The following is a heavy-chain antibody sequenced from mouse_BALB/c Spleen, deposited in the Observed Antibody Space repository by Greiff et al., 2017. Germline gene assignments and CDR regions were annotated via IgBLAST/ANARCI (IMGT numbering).Heavy chain of an antibody. Sequence: EVMLVESGGGLVQPGGSRKLSCAASGFTFSSFGMHWVRQAPEKGLEWVAYISSGSSTIYYADTVKGRFTISRDNPKNTLFLQMTSLRSEDTAMYYCARGYDYDEGFAYWGQGTLVTVSA. CDR3: ARGYDYDEGFAY. CDR2: ISSGSSTI. J-gene: IGHJ3*01. V-gene: IGHV5-17*02. CDR1: GFTFSSFG. D-gene: IGHD2-4*01.